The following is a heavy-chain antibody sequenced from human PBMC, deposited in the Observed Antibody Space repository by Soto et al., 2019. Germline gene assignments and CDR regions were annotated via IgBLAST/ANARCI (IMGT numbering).Heavy chain of an antibody. CDR2: IIPIFGTA. V-gene: IGHV1-69*01. Sequence: QVQLVQSGAEVKKPGSSVKVSCKASGGTFSSYAIRWVRQAPGQGLEWMGGIIPIFGTANYAQKFQGRVTITADECRSTAYMQLSRLISEVTAVYYCASAMAGQRVPPLVFTFDYWGQGTLVTVSS. CDR1: GGTFSSYA. D-gene: IGHD6-6*01. J-gene: IGHJ4*02. CDR3: ASAMAGQRVPPLVFTFDY.